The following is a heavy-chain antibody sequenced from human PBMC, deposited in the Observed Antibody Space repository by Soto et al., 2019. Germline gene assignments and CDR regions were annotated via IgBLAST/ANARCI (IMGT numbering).Heavy chain of an antibody. CDR1: GGSLSNYG. J-gene: IGHJ6*02. Sequence: QVQLVQSGAEVKKPGSSVKVSCKASGGSLSNYGISWVRQAPGQGREGLGAIIPVFGTPNYAQKFQDRVTITADESTTTVYVEVRSLTSEDTAVYYCARGDATKIVVTTYYAMDVWGQGTTVTVSS. D-gene: IGHD3-22*01. CDR2: IIPVFGTP. V-gene: IGHV1-69*12. CDR3: ARGDATKIVVTTYYAMDV.